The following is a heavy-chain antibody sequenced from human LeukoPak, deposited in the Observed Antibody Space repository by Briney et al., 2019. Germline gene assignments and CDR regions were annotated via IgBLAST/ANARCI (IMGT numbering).Heavy chain of an antibody. CDR2: ISGSGDII. Sequence: GGSLRLSCAASGFTFSNYAMSGVRQAPGKGLEWVSVISGSGDIIYYADSVKGRFTISRDNSKNTLYLQMSSLRAEDTALYYCAKESQQLAPFNSPGFDYWGQGTLVTVSS. D-gene: IGHD6-13*01. CDR3: AKESQQLAPFNSPGFDY. CDR1: GFTFSNYA. V-gene: IGHV3-23*01. J-gene: IGHJ4*02.